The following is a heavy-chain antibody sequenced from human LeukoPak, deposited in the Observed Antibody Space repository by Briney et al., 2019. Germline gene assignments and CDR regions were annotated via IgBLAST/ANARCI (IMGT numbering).Heavy chain of an antibody. CDR3: TRSRSWWGYFDS. V-gene: IGHV3-30*03. CDR1: GFTFSSYA. J-gene: IGHJ4*02. Sequence: TGGSLRLSCAASGFTFSSYAMHWVRQAPGKGLEWVAVISSDGSNKYYADFVKGRFTISRDDSKNTLYVQMDSLRAEDTAVYYCTRSRSWWGYFDSWGQGTLVTVSS. D-gene: IGHD6-13*01. CDR2: ISSDGSNK.